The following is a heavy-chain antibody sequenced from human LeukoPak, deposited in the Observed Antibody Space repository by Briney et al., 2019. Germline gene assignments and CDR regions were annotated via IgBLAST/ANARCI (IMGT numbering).Heavy chain of an antibody. CDR1: GFTFSSYS. CDR2: ITRSSSAK. V-gene: IGHV3-48*01. Sequence: GGSLRLSCVASGFTFSSYSMNWVRQAPGRGLEWVSYITRSSSAKFYADSVKGRFTISRDNAENLLYLQMNSLRAEDTAVYYCTRDQEGSDYWGQGTLVTVSS. CDR3: TRDQEGSDY. J-gene: IGHJ4*02.